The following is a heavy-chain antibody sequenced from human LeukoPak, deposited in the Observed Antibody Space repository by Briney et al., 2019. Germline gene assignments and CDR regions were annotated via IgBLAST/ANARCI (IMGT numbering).Heavy chain of an antibody. CDR1: GFTFSSYS. CDR2: ITRSSSAK. V-gene: IGHV3-48*01. Sequence: GGSLRLSCVASGFTFSSYSMNWVRQAPGRGLEWVSYITRSSSAKFYADSVKGRFTISRDNAENLLYLQMNSLRAEDTAVYYCTRDQEGSDYWGQGTLVTVSS. CDR3: TRDQEGSDY. J-gene: IGHJ4*02.